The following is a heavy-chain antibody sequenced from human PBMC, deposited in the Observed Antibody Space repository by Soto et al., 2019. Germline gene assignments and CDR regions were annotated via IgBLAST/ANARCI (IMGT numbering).Heavy chain of an antibody. Sequence: SETRSLTCTVSGGSISSYYWSWIRQPPGKGLEWIGYIYYSGSTNYNPSLKSRVTISVDTSKNQFSLKLSSVTAADTAVYYCAREWRAIDYWGQGTLVTVSS. CDR2: IYYSGST. J-gene: IGHJ4*02. CDR3: AREWRAIDY. D-gene: IGHD3-3*01. CDR1: GGSISSYY. V-gene: IGHV4-59*01.